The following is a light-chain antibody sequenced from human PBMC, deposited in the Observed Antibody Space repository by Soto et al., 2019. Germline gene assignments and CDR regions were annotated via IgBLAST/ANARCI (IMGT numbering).Light chain of an antibody. V-gene: IGKV1-17*01. J-gene: IGKJ1*01. CDR3: LQYNDYPPT. CDR1: QDIRNE. Sequence: DIQMTQSPSSLSASVGDRVTITCRASQDIRNELGWFQQKPGKAPKRLIYIASSLQSGVPSRFSGSGSGTEFTLTISSLQPEDYATYYCLQYNDYPPTFGQGTKVEI. CDR2: IAS.